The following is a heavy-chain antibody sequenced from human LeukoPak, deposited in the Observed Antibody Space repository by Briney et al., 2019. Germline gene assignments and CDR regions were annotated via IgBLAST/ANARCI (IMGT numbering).Heavy chain of an antibody. CDR1: GFTFSSYG. V-gene: IGHV3-30*03. D-gene: IGHD3-3*01. CDR2: ISYDGSNK. CDR3: ARVRDPPYYDFWSGYYHLCWFDP. J-gene: IGHJ5*02. Sequence: GGSLRLSCAASGFTFSSYGMHWVRQAPGKGLEWVAIISYDGSNKYYGDSVKGRFTISRDNSKNTLFLQMNSLRSDDTAVYYCARVRDPPYYDFWSGYYHLCWFDPWGQGTLVTVSS.